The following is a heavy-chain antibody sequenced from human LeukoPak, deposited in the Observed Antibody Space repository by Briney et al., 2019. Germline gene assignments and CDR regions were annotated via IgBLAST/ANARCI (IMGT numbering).Heavy chain of an antibody. Sequence: PGGSLRLSCAASGFTFSSYAMSWVRQAPGKGLEWVSGISGSGGSTYYADSVKGRLTISRDNSKNTLYLQMNSLRAEDTAVYYCAKDRGHHGDYFDYWGQGTLVTVSS. CDR1: GFTFSSYA. D-gene: IGHD3-10*01. CDR2: ISGSGGST. J-gene: IGHJ4*02. V-gene: IGHV3-23*01. CDR3: AKDRGHHGDYFDY.